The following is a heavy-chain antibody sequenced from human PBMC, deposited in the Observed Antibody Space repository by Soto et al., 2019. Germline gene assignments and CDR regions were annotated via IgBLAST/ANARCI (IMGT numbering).Heavy chain of an antibody. Sequence: EVQLVESGGGLVQPGGSLRLSCAASGFTVSSNYRSWVRQAPGKGLEWVSVIYSGGSAYYADSVKGRFTISRDNSKNTLYLQMNSLRAEDSAVYYCARHGYSYGVGYFDYWGQGTLVTVSS. CDR3: ARHGYSYGVGYFDY. CDR1: GFTVSSNY. CDR2: IYSGGSA. J-gene: IGHJ4*02. D-gene: IGHD5-18*01. V-gene: IGHV3-66*04.